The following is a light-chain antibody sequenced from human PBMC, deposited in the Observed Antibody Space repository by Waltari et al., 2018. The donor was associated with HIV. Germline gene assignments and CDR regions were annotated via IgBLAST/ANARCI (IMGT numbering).Light chain of an antibody. CDR2: DAS. CDR1: QTVSNK. Sequence: ASVGDSVSITCRASQTVSNKVNWYQQKPGKAPQLLIYDASTLQSGVPSRFRGGGSGTDFTLTITSLQPDDFATYFCQQSYSSPLTFGPGTKLDIK. V-gene: IGKV1-39*01. J-gene: IGKJ3*01. CDR3: QQSYSSPLT.